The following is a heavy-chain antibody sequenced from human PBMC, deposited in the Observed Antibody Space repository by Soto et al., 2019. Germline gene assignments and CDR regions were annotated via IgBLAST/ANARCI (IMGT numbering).Heavy chain of an antibody. CDR1: GGSISSSSYY. D-gene: IGHD3-10*01. Sequence: SETLSLTCTVSGGSISSSSYYWGWIRQPPGKGLEWIGSIYYSGSTYYNPSLKSRVTISVDTSKNQFSLKLSSVTAADTAVYYCARHEVPSLWFGDLRPVNGNGNFDYWGQGTLVTVSS. CDR2: IYYSGST. V-gene: IGHV4-39*01. CDR3: ARHEVPSLWFGDLRPVNGNGNFDY. J-gene: IGHJ4*02.